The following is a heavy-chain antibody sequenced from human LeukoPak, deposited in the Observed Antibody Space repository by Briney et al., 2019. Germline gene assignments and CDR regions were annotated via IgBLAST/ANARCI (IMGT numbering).Heavy chain of an antibody. V-gene: IGHV3-9*01. Sequence: GGSLRLSCAASGFTFDDYAMYWVRQAPGKGLEWVSGISWNSGSIGYADSVKGRFTISRDNAKNSLYLQMNSLRAEDTALYYCAKAPTQQLVPPDDYWGQGTLVTVSS. CDR2: ISWNSGSI. D-gene: IGHD6-13*01. J-gene: IGHJ4*02. CDR3: AKAPTQQLVPPDDY. CDR1: GFTFDDYA.